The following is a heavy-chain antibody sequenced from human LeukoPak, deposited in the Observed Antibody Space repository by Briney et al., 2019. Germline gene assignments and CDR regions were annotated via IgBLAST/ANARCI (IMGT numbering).Heavy chain of an antibody. V-gene: IGHV1-8*01. CDR1: GYTFTSYD. Sequence: ASVKVSCKASGYTFTSYDINWVRQATGQGLEWMGWMNPNSGNTGYAQKFQGRVTMTRDTSTSTVYMELSSLRSEDTAVYYCARGLGIGVTTLPFDIWGQGTMVTVSS. CDR3: ARGLGIGVTTLPFDI. J-gene: IGHJ3*02. D-gene: IGHD4-17*01. CDR2: MNPNSGNT.